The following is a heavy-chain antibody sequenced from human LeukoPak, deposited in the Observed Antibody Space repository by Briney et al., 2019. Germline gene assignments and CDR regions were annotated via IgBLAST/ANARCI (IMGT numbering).Heavy chain of an antibody. J-gene: IGHJ4*02. CDR1: GGSISSYY. V-gene: IGHV4-4*07. CDR2: IYTSGST. CDR3: ARDSEVTGPNQYFDY. D-gene: IGHD1-20*01. Sequence: PSETLSLTCTVSGGSISSYYWSWIRQPAGKGLEWIGRIYTSGSTNYNPSLKSRVTMSADTSKNQFSLKLNSVTAADTAVYYCARDSEVTGPNQYFDYWGQGTLVTVSS.